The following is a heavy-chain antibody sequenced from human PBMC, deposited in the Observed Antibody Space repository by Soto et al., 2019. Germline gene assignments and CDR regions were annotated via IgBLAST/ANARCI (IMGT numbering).Heavy chain of an antibody. CDR3: AREGGYFDSSGSGVYHYYGVDV. V-gene: IGHV4-4*07. J-gene: IGHJ6*02. CDR2: IYCTGST. CDR1: GGHIRPYY. D-gene: IGHD3-22*01. Sequence: PSETLSLTCTVSGGHIRPYYCRWRRQPAGKGLEWIGRIYCTGSTNYNPPLKSRVSMSLDTARNQISLKVKSVTAADTAVYYCAREGGYFDSSGSGVYHYYGVDVWGRVTTVTVSS.